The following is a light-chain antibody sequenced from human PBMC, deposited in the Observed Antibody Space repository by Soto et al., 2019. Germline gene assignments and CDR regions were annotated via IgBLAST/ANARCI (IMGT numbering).Light chain of an antibody. Sequence: DIVITQSPLSLPVTPGEPASISCRSSQSLLHRNGYTYLDWYLQKPGQSPQLLIYLGSNRASGVPDRFSGSGSGTDFTLKISRVEAEDVGVYYCMQALQSPLYTFGQGTKLEIK. CDR3: MQALQSPLYT. V-gene: IGKV2-28*01. CDR2: LGS. J-gene: IGKJ2*01. CDR1: QSLLHRNGYTY.